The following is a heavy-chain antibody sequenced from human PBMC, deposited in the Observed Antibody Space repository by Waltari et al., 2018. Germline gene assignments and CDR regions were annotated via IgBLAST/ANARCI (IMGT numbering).Heavy chain of an antibody. CDR1: GGTFSSYA. CDR3: ASGGYSGYDRSSPFDY. Sequence: QVQLVQSGAEVKKTGSSVKVSCKASGGTFSSYAISWVRKAPGNGLEWMVGIIPIFGTANYAQKFQGRVTFTADESTSTAYMELSSLRSEDTAVYYCASGGYSGYDRSSPFDYWGQGTLVTVSS. V-gene: IGHV1-69*12. J-gene: IGHJ4*02. CDR2: IIPIFGTA. D-gene: IGHD5-12*01.